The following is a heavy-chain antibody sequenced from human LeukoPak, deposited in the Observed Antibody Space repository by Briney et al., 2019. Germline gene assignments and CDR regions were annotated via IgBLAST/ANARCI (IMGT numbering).Heavy chain of an antibody. D-gene: IGHD3-3*01. Sequence: SETLSLTCTVSGGSISSYYWGWIRQPPGKGLEWIGYIYTSGSTNYNPSLKSRVTISVDTSKNQLSLKLSSVTAADTAVYYCATYHYDFWSGNYYFDYWGQGTLVTVSS. CDR2: IYTSGST. CDR3: ATYHYDFWSGNYYFDY. V-gene: IGHV4-4*09. J-gene: IGHJ4*02. CDR1: GGSISSYY.